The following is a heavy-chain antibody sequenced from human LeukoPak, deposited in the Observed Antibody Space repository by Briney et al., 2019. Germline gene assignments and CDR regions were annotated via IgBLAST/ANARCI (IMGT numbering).Heavy chain of an antibody. CDR3: ARGRGSTSFLGGWFDP. D-gene: IGHD2-2*01. J-gene: IGHJ5*02. CDR2: ISNTGGTI. Sequence: GGSLRLSCVGSGFSFSDYYMNWIRQAPGKGLEWISYISNTGGTIIYADSVRGRFTISRDNAKNTLYLQMNSLRGDDTAVYYCARGRGSTSFLGGWFDPWGQGTLVTVSS. CDR1: GFSFSDYY. V-gene: IGHV3-11*04.